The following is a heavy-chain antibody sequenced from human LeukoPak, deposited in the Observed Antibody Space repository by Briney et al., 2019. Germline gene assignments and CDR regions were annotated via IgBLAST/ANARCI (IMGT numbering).Heavy chain of an antibody. D-gene: IGHD3-10*01. CDR1: GFIFSSHG. V-gene: IGHV3-23*01. J-gene: IGHJ6*03. CDR2: ISPSGDAT. Sequence: PGGSLRLSCAASGFIFSSHGMNWVRQAPGKGLEWVSGISPSGDATFYADSVKGRFTISRDNSKNTVYLQMDSLRFEDAAVYYCASTYYYGSGYYMDVWGKGTTVTVSS. CDR3: ASTYYYGSGYYMDV.